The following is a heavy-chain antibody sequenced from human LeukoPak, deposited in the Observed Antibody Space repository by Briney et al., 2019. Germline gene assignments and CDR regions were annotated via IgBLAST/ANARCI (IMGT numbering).Heavy chain of an antibody. CDR3: ARDGVVVAATRTFWFDP. D-gene: IGHD2-15*01. CDR2: IIPILGIA. J-gene: IGHJ5*02. CDR1: GGTFSSYA. Sequence: ASVKVSCKASGGTFSSYAISWVRQAPGQGREWMGRIIPILGIANYAQKFQGRVTITADKSTSTAYMELSSLRSEDTAVYYCARDGVVVAATRTFWFDPWGQGTLVTVSS. V-gene: IGHV1-69*04.